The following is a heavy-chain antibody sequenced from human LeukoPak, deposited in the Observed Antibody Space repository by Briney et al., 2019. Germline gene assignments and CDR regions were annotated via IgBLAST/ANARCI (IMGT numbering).Heavy chain of an antibody. Sequence: SVKVSCKASGGTFNTYAISWVRQAPGQGLELMGGIIPVLRTSNYAQKFQDRVTITADELTTTFHMELSSLRSEDTAVYYCARANKIIGTTGRTFDIWGPGTMVSVSS. CDR1: GGTFNTYA. CDR3: ARANKIIGTTGRTFDI. V-gene: IGHV1-69*13. CDR2: IIPVLRTS. D-gene: IGHD1-1*01. J-gene: IGHJ3*02.